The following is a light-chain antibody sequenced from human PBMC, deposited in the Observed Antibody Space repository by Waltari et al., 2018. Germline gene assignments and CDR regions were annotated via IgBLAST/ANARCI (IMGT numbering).Light chain of an antibody. V-gene: IGLV2-14*01. J-gene: IGLJ3*02. Sequence: QSALTQPASVSGSPGQSITIPCTGTSSDVGGHNYVSWYQQYPGKAPKVIIYEVSNRPSGVSNWFSGSKSGNTASLTISGLQAEDEADYYCSSYSSSSPLWVFGGGTKLTVL. CDR2: EVS. CDR1: SSDVGGHNY. CDR3: SSYSSSSPLWV.